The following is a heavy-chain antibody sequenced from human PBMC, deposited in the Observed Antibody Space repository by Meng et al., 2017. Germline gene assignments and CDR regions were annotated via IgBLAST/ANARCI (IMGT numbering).Heavy chain of an antibody. CDR1: GYTLTSYA. CDR3: TRDGYSDCSRTSCFDS. CDR2: IDTKTGNP. D-gene: IGHD2-2*01. V-gene: IGHV7-4-1*02. Sequence: QVQRVASGSELRKPGASVKVSCKASGYTLTSYAINWLRQAPGQGLQWMGWIDTKTGNPTYVPGFTGRLVFSLDTSVSTAYLQISGLKADDTAVYYCTRDGYSDCSRTSCFDSWGQGTLVTVSS. J-gene: IGHJ4*02.